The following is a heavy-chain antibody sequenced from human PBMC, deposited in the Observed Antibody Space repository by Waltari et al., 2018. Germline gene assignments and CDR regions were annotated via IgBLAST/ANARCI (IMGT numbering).Heavy chain of an antibody. J-gene: IGHJ4*02. V-gene: IGHV3-30-3*01. Sequence: QVDLVESGGGVVPPGRSLSLSCAASGVTFHNYDMHWVRQARGKGLEWVAAISFDSNNKYYTDSVKGRFTISRDNSKNMLYLEMNSLGTEDTALYYCASVADTGYKTNWGQGTRVTVSS. CDR1: GVTFHNYD. CDR2: ISFDSNNK. D-gene: IGHD5-12*01. CDR3: ASVADTGYKTN.